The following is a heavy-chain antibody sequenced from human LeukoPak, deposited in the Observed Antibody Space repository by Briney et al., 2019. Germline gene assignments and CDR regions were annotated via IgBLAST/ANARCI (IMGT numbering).Heavy chain of an antibody. V-gene: IGHV3-48*01. CDR3: ARGSGTGYYHY. D-gene: IGHD3-22*01. J-gene: IGHJ4*02. CDR1: GFTFSSYS. Sequence: PGGSLRLSCAASGFTFSSYSMNWVRQAPGKGLKWISYISSDSSAIYYADSVKGRFTISRDNAKNSLYLQMNSLRAEDTAVFYCARGSGTGYYHYWGQGTLVTVSS. CDR2: ISSDSSAI.